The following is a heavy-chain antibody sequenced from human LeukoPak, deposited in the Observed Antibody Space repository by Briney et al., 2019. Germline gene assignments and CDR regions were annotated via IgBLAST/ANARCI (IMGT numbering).Heavy chain of an antibody. D-gene: IGHD6-19*01. J-gene: IGHJ4*02. CDR2: IDPSDSYT. Sequence: GESLKISCKGSGYSFTSYWITWVRQMPGKGLEWLGRIDPSDSYTDYSPSFQGHVTISADKSISTAYLQWSSLKASDTAMYYCARRGSGWGGGGYWGQGTLVTVSS. V-gene: IGHV5-10-1*01. CDR3: ARRGSGWGGGGY. CDR1: GYSFTSYW.